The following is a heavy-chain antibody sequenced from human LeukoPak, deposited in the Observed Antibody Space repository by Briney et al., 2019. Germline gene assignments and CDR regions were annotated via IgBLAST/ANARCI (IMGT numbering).Heavy chain of an antibody. D-gene: IGHD2-2*02. CDR3: AKGLSINWFDP. CDR2: ISGDGSST. V-gene: IGHV3-74*01. CDR1: GFSFSNSW. J-gene: IGHJ5*02. Sequence: PGGSLRLSCAASGFSFSNSWMHWVRQAPGKGLVCVSRISGDGSSTSYADSVKGRFTVSRDNAKNTLYLQMNSLRAEDTAVYYCAKGLSINWFDPWGQGTLDTVSS.